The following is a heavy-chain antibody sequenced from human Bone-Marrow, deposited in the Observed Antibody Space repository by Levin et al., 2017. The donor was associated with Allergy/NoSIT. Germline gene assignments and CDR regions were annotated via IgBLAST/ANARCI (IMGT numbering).Heavy chain of an antibody. J-gene: IGHJ3*02. Sequence: ALRLSCAASGFTFSSYWMHWVRQAPGKGLVWVSRIKTDGSETNYGDSVKGRFTISRDNAKNTLYLQMNSLRDEDSAVYYCARDRNFKCARSTCYVAFDIWGRGTMVTVSS. CDR3: ARDRNFKCARSTCYVAFDI. V-gene: IGHV3-74*01. D-gene: IGHD2-2*01. CDR2: IKTDGSET. CDR1: GFTFSSYW.